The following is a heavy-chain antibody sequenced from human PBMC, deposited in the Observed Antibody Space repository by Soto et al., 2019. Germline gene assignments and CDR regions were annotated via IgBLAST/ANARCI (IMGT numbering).Heavy chain of an antibody. CDR3: ARRTPAVAFDY. V-gene: IGHV4-59*13. CDR1: GGSISSYY. CDR2: IYYSGST. J-gene: IGHJ4*02. D-gene: IGHD6-19*01. Sequence: SETLSLTCTVSGGSISSYYWSWIRRPPGKGLEWIGYIYYSGSTNYNPSLKSRVTISVDTSKNQFSLKLSSVTAADTAVYYCARRTPAVAFDYWGQGTLVTVSS.